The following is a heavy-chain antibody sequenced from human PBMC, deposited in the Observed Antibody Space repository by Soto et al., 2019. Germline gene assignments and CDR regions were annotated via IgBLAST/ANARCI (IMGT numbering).Heavy chain of an antibody. CDR3: ARDVDLYGSGSYGY. J-gene: IGHJ4*02. CDR2: IYYSGST. Sequence: SETLSLTCTVSGGSISSYYWSWIRQPPGKGLEWIGYIYYSGSTNYNPSLKSRVTISVDTSRNPFSLKLSSVTAADTAVYYCARDVDLYGSGSYGYWGQGTLVTVSS. V-gene: IGHV4-59*01. CDR1: GGSISSYY. D-gene: IGHD3-10*01.